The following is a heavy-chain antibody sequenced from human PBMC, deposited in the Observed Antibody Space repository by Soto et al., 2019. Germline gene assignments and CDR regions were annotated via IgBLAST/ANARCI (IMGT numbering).Heavy chain of an antibody. J-gene: IGHJ6*02. V-gene: IGHV1-18*01. CDR1: GYTFPTYG. D-gene: IGHD3-22*01. CDR2: ISSFNGYT. Sequence: QAQLVQSGAEVKKPGASVKVSCKASGYTFPTYGISWVRQAPGQGLEWMGWISSFNGYTYSAQKLQGRVTLTTDTSTTTANKERRSLTSDNTAIFYCAREHCYYDAGTGDYCYYGMDVWGQGTTVTVSS. CDR3: AREHCYYDAGTGDYCYYGMDV.